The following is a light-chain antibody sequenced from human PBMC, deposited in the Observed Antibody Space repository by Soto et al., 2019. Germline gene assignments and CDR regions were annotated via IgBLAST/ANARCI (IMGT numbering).Light chain of an antibody. CDR3: QQHNNWPIT. CDR2: GAS. J-gene: IGKJ4*01. Sequence: EVVMTPSPATPSVSPGEGGSLSCRASQSISSNLAWYQQKPGQAPRLLIYGASTRATGIPARFSGSGSGTEFTLTISSLQSEDFAVYYCQQHNNWPITFGGGTKVDIK. CDR1: QSISSN. V-gene: IGKV3-15*01.